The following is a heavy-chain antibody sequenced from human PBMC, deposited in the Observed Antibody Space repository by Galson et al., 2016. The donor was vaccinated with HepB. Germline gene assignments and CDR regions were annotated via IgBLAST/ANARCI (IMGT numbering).Heavy chain of an antibody. Sequence: SLRLSCAASGFIVRSNYMNWVRQAPGKGLEWVSIIYSDGSTHYADSVKGRFTISRDNSKNTVYLQMNSLRADDTAVYYCARGGDSAYYWFEPWGQGTLVTVSS. V-gene: IGHV3-53*01. CDR3: ARGGDSAYYWFEP. D-gene: IGHD1-26*01. CDR2: IYSDGST. CDR1: GFIVRSNY. J-gene: IGHJ5*02.